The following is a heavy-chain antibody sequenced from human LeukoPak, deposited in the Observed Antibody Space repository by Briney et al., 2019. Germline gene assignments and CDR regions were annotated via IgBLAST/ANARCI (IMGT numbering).Heavy chain of an antibody. J-gene: IGHJ3*02. Sequence: GGSLRLSCAASGFTFSSYSMNWVRHAPGKGLVWVSRISSDGRTTSYADSVKGRFTISRDNAKNTLSLQMNSLRGEDTAVYYCGREDRIVLGNDAFDIWGQGTMVTVSS. CDR2: ISSDGRTT. V-gene: IGHV3-74*01. D-gene: IGHD2-8*01. CDR1: GFTFSSYS. CDR3: GREDRIVLGNDAFDI.